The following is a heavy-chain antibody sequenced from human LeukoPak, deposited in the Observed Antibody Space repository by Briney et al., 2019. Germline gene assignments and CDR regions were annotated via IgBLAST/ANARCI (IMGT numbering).Heavy chain of an antibody. V-gene: IGHV1-2*02. Sequence: ASVKVSCKASGYTFTGYYMHWVRQAPRQGLEWMGWINPNSGGTNYAQKFQGRVTMTRDTSISTAYMELSRLRSDDTAVYYCARDLIVGATFTPTADYWGQGTLVTVSS. J-gene: IGHJ4*02. CDR1: GYTFTGYY. CDR3: ARDLIVGATFTPTADY. CDR2: INPNSGGT. D-gene: IGHD1-26*01.